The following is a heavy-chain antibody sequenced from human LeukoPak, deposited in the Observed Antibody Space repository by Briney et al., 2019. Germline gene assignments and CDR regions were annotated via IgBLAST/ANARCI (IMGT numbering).Heavy chain of an antibody. D-gene: IGHD1-26*01. Sequence: SETLSLTCTVSGGSISSYYWSWIRQPPGKGLEWIGYIYYSGSTNYNPSLKSRVTISVDTSKNQFSLNLSSVTAADTAVYYCARDSLRERELLPKPLWYWGQGTLVTVSS. V-gene: IGHV4-59*01. CDR3: ARDSLRERELLPKPLWY. J-gene: IGHJ4*02. CDR2: IYYSGST. CDR1: GGSISSYY.